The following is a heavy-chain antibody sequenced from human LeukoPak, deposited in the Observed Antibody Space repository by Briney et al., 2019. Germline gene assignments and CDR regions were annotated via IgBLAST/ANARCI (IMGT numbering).Heavy chain of an antibody. V-gene: IGHV4-31*03. Sequence: TLSLTCTVSGGSLSSGGYYWSWIRQHPGKGLEWIGYIYYSGSTYYNPSLKSRVTISVDTSKNQFSLKLSSVTAADTAVYYCARADYDFWSGIPADAFDIWGQGTMVTVSS. D-gene: IGHD3-3*01. J-gene: IGHJ3*02. CDR2: IYYSGST. CDR3: ARADYDFWSGIPADAFDI. CDR1: GGSLSSGGYY.